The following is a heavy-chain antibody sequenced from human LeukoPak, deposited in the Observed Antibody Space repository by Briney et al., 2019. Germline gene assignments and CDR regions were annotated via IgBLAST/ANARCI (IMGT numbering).Heavy chain of an antibody. D-gene: IGHD2-2*01. CDR1: GVTFSSYN. CDR3: ARARVQYQQGCLDAFDI. Sequence: GGSLRLSCAASGVTFSSYNINWVRQAPGQGLEWVSFIISSSSYIYYAHSVKGGFTISRDTAKNLLYMQMNSLRAEDTAVYSCARARVQYQQGCLDAFDIGGQGTMVTVSS. J-gene: IGHJ3*02. V-gene: IGHV3-21*01. CDR2: IISSSSYI.